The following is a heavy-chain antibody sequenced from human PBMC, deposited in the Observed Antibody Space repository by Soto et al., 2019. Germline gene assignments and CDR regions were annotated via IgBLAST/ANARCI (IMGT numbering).Heavy chain of an antibody. J-gene: IGHJ5*02. CDR1: GGSISGHY. Sequence: PSETLSLTCTVSGGSISGHYWSWIRQPPGKGLQSIGYISYSGSTNYNPSLKSRVTISVDTSNNQFSLRLSSVTAADTAVYYCARDVGLQHDTGYYDFWSGKNNWFDPWGQGTLVTVSS. CDR2: ISYSGST. CDR3: ARDVGLQHDTGYYDFWSGKNNWFDP. V-gene: IGHV4-59*11. D-gene: IGHD3-3*01.